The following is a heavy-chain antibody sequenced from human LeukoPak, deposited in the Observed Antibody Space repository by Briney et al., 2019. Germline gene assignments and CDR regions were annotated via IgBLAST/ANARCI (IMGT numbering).Heavy chain of an antibody. V-gene: IGHV3-74*01. CDR2: INSDGSST. CDR1: GFTFSSYR. CDR3: ARVGYSYGYGSDY. Sequence: PGGSLRLSCAASGFTFSSYRMHWVRQAPGKGLVWVSRINSDGSSTSYADSVKGRFTISRDNAKNSLYLQMNSLRAEDTAVYYCARVGYSYGYGSDYWGQGTLVTVSS. J-gene: IGHJ4*02. D-gene: IGHD5-18*01.